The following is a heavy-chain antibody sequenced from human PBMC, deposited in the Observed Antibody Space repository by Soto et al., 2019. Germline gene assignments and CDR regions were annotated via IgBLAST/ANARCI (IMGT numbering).Heavy chain of an antibody. V-gene: IGHV3-23*01. J-gene: IGHJ4*02. CDR2: ISGSDDST. CDR1: GFTFSSYA. CDR3: AIRSSSSTFDY. Sequence: EVQLLESGGGLVQPGESLRLSCAASGFTFSSYAMSWVRQAPGKGLEWVSVISGSDDSTYYADSVKGRFTISRDNSKNTLNLQMNSLRAEDTAVYYCAIRSSSSTFDYWGQGTLVTVSS. D-gene: IGHD6-6*01.